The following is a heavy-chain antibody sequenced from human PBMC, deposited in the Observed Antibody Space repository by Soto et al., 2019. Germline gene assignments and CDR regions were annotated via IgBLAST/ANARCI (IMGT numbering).Heavy chain of an antibody. D-gene: IGHD3-22*01. Sequence: PGGSLRLSCAASGFTFSDHYMSWIRQAPGKGLEWVSYISSSGDIIYYADSVNGRFTISRDNAKNSLYLQMNSLRAEDTAVYYCARDLGYYDSSGYFDYWGQGTLVTVSS. V-gene: IGHV3-11*01. CDR2: ISSSGDII. J-gene: IGHJ4*02. CDR3: ARDLGYYDSSGYFDY. CDR1: GFTFSDHY.